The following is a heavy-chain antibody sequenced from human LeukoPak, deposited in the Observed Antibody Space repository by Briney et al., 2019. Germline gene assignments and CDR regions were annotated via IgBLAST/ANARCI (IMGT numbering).Heavy chain of an antibody. D-gene: IGHD6-19*01. Sequence: GGSLRLSCAASGFTFSSYAMSWVRQAPGKGPEWVSAISGSDGRTFYADSVKGRFTISRDNSKNTLYLQMNSLRAEDTAVYYCAKDGLAVAGPKEAFDYWGQGTLVTVSS. CDR2: ISGSDGRT. J-gene: IGHJ4*02. CDR3: AKDGLAVAGPKEAFDY. V-gene: IGHV3-23*01. CDR1: GFTFSSYA.